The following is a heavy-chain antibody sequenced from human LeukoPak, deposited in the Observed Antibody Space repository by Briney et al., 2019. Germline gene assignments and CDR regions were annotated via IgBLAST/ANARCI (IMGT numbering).Heavy chain of an antibody. Sequence: GGSLRLSCAASGFTFSSYWMSWVRQAPGKGLEWVISISGSGSTTFYADSVKGRFTISRDNSKNMLYLQMTSLRAEDTAVYYCAKGTSTYSSGSFDYWGRGTLVTVSS. CDR1: GFTFSSYW. V-gene: IGHV3-23*01. CDR2: ISGSGSTT. CDR3: AKGTSTYSSGSFDY. D-gene: IGHD6-19*01. J-gene: IGHJ4*02.